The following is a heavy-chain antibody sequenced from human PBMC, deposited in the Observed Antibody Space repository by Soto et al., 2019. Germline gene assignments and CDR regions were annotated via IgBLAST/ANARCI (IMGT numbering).Heavy chain of an antibody. D-gene: IGHD3-22*01. J-gene: IGHJ4*02. CDR1: GFTFNSYA. V-gene: IGHV3-23*01. CDR3: AKDLNYYDSSGYDY. Sequence: GGSLRLSCAASGFTFNSYAMSWVRQAQGKGVEWVSTIIGSGGRTYYADSVKGRFSVSRDNSKNTLYLQMNSLRAEDTAVYYCAKDLNYYDSSGYDYWGQGTLVTVSS. CDR2: IIGSGGRT.